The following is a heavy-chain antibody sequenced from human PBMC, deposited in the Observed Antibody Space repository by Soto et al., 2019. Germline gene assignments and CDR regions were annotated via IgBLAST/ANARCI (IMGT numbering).Heavy chain of an antibody. V-gene: IGHV3-53*02. CDR2: IYYGGTT. Sequence: EMQLVETGGGLIQPGGSLRLSCAASGFTVSDDHMSWVRQAPGKGPEWVSVIYYGGTTYYADSVQGRFTISRDKSKNTLYLQMTDLRADDTAVYYCAREAAGFDIWGQGTMVTVSS. J-gene: IGHJ3*02. CDR1: GFTVSDDH. CDR3: AREAAGFDI.